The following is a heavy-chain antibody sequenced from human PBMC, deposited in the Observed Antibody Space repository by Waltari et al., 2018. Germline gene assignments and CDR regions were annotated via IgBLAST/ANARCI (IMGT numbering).Heavy chain of an antibody. CDR2: IHYTGTT. CDR1: GGPITTTNYF. CDR3: ARLGGSGGTVPAFDP. D-gene: IGHD1-7*01. J-gene: IGHJ5*02. Sequence: QQQLQESGPGLLKPSETLSVTCTVSGGPITTTNYFWGWIRPAPGKSLEWIGHIHYTGTTYYRPSLRSRVTISVDTSKMQFSLKLSSVTDADTAVYYCARLGGSGGTVPAFDPWGQGTLVIVSS. V-gene: IGHV4-39*01.